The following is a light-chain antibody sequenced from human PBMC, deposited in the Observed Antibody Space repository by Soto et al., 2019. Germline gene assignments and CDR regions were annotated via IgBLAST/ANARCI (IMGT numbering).Light chain of an antibody. CDR3: QQYNNWPRT. J-gene: IGKJ1*01. V-gene: IGKV3-15*01. CDR1: QSVSSN. Sequence: ILMTQSPATLSVSPGERATLSCRASQSVSSNLAWYQQKPGQAPRLLIYGASTRATGIPARFGSSGAGPVCTRTISSLQSEDVTVDCCQQYNNWPRTFGLGTKVDIK. CDR2: GAS.